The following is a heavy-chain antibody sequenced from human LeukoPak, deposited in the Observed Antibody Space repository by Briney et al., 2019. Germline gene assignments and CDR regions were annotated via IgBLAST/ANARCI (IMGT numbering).Heavy chain of an antibody. CDR2: VHYSGRT. D-gene: IGHD1-1*01. CDR1: GGSISSYY. V-gene: IGHV4-59*01. J-gene: IGHJ5*02. Sequence: PSETLSLTCTVSGGSISSYYWNWIRQAPGKGLEWIGYVHYSGRTNYNPSLKSRVTISVDTSKRCSLELTSVTAADTAVYYCARGGFLDPFDPWGQGTLVTVSS. CDR3: ARGGFLDPFDP.